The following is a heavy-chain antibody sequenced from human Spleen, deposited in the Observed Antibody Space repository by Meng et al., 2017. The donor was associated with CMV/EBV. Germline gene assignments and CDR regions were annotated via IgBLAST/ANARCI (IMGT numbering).Heavy chain of an antibody. CDR2: ISYDGSNK. V-gene: IGHV3-30*14. Sequence: VQLVDVGGGVVQPGRALRLSCAASGFTFSSYAMHWVRQAPGKGLEWVAVISYDGSNKYYADSVKGRFTISRDNSKNTLYLQMNSLRAEDTAVYYCARDMAVAGDYWGQGTLVTVSS. CDR3: ARDMAVAGDY. CDR1: GFTFSSYA. D-gene: IGHD6-19*01. J-gene: IGHJ4*02.